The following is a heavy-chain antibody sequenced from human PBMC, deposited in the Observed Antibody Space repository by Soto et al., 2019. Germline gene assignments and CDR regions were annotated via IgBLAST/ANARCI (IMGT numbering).Heavy chain of an antibody. CDR3: ASGRPAALIWFDP. D-gene: IGHD2-2*01. Sequence: PSETLSLTCAVYGGSFSGYYWSWIRQPPGKGLEWIGEINHSGSTNYNPSLKSRVTISVDTSKNQFSLKLSSVTAADTAVYYCASGRPAALIWFDPWGQGILVTVSS. CDR2: INHSGST. V-gene: IGHV4-34*01. J-gene: IGHJ5*02. CDR1: GGSFSGYY.